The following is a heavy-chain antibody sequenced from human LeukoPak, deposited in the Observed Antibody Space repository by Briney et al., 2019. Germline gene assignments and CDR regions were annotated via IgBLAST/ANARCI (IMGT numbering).Heavy chain of an antibody. CDR1: GFIFSSYD. V-gene: IGHV3-30*02. CDR2: IRYDGSNK. CDR3: AKDVAGDSSGYPYYFDY. D-gene: IGHD3-22*01. J-gene: IGHJ4*02. Sequence: GGSLRLSCAASGFIFSSYDMHWVRQAPGKGLEWLAFIRYDGSNKYYADSVKGRFTISRDNSKNTLYLQMNSLRAEDTAVYYCAKDVAGDSSGYPYYFDYWGQGTLVTVSS.